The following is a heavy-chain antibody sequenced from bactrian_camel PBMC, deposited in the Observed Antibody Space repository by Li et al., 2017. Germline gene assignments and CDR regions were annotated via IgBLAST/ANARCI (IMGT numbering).Heavy chain of an antibody. CDR1: GYTGAYC. CDR3: AATHRTGDSTYCKTFLQGNRPTY. CDR2: LFSGGGGT. Sequence: VQLVESGGGSVQAGGSLQLSCVVSGYTGAYCMSWFRQAPGKEREKVASLFSGGGGTAYYNDSVKDRFTVSQDKPENTLYLQISNLRPEDRAMYYCAATHRTGDSTYCKTFLQGNRPTYWGQGTQVTVS. D-gene: IGHD1*01. J-gene: IGHJ4*01. V-gene: IGHV3S1*01.